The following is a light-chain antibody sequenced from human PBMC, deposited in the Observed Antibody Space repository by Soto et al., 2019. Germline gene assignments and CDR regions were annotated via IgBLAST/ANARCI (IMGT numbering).Light chain of an antibody. CDR3: QHRSNWPPMYT. V-gene: IGKV3-11*01. J-gene: IGKJ2*01. Sequence: EIVLTQSPATLSLPPGERATLSCRASQSVGGFLDWYQQKSGQAPRLLIYDTSKRATGIPARFSGSGSGTDFTLTISSLEPEDFAIYHCQHRSNWPPMYTFGQGTKLEIK. CDR2: DTS. CDR1: QSVGGF.